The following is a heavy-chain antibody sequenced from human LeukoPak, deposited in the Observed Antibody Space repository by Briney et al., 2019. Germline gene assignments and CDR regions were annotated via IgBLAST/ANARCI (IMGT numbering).Heavy chain of an antibody. Sequence: SETLSLTCTVSGGSISSYDWNWIRQPAGKGLEWIGRIYISGSTNYNPSLKSRVTMSIDTSKNQISLKLRSVTATDTAVYYCARDDWGYWGQGTTVTVSS. CDR3: ARDDWGY. D-gene: IGHD7-27*01. CDR2: IYISGST. V-gene: IGHV4-4*07. J-gene: IGHJ4*02. CDR1: GGSISSYD.